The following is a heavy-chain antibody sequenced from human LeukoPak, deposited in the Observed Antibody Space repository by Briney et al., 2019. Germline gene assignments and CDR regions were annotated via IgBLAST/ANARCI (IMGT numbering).Heavy chain of an antibody. J-gene: IGHJ3*02. Sequence: SETLSLTCTVSGGSISSYYWSWIRQPPGKVLEWIGYIYYSGSTNYNPSLKSRVTISVDTSKNQFSLKLSSVTAADTAVYYCARDLRHSSGYYPGGLGAFDIWGQGTMVTVSS. V-gene: IGHV4-59*01. CDR1: GGSISSYY. CDR3: ARDLRHSSGYYPGGLGAFDI. CDR2: IYYSGST. D-gene: IGHD3-22*01.